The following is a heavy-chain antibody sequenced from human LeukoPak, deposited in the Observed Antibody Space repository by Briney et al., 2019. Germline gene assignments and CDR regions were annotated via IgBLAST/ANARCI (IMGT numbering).Heavy chain of an antibody. D-gene: IGHD2-2*01. J-gene: IGHJ4*02. V-gene: IGHV4-59*08. CDR1: GGSISSYY. CDR3: ARHDALDIVVVPAALDY. Sequence: SETLSLTCTVSGGSISSYYWSWIRQPPGKGLEWIGYIYYSGSTNYNPSLKSRVTISVDTSKNQFSLKLSSVTAADTAVYYCARHDALDIVVVPAALDYWGQGTLVTVSS. CDR2: IYYSGST.